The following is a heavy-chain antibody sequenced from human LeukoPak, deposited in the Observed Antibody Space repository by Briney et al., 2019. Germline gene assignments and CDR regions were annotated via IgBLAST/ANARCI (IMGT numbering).Heavy chain of an antibody. CDR3: ARVSVADTLYYYYGMDV. D-gene: IGHD6-19*01. J-gene: IGHJ6*02. CDR1: GGSFSGYY. V-gene: IGHV4-34*01. CDR2: INHSGST. Sequence: SETLSLTCAVYGGSFSGYYWSWIRQPPGKGLEWIGEINHSGSTNYNPSLKSRVTISVDTSKNQFSLKLSSVTAADTAVYYCARVSVADTLYYYYGMDVWGQGTTVTVSS.